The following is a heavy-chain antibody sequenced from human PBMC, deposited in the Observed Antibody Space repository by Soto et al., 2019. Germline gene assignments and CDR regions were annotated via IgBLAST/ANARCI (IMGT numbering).Heavy chain of an antibody. V-gene: IGHV4-34*01. CDR1: GGSFSGYY. J-gene: IGHJ6*03. CDR2: INHSGST. CDR3: ARGGDYDFWSGYLPSYYYMDV. Sequence: SDTLSLTCAVYGGSFSGYYWSWIRQPPGKGLEWIGEINHSGSTNYNPSLKSRVTISVDTSKNQFSLKLSSVTAADTAVYCCARGGDYDFWSGYLPSYYYMDVWGKGTTVTVSS. D-gene: IGHD3-3*01.